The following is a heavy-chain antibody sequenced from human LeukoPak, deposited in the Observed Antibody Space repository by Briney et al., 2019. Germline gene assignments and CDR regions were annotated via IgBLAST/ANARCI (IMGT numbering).Heavy chain of an antibody. Sequence: ASVKLSCKASGYTFTSYYMHWVRQAPGQGLELMGIINPSGGSTSYAQKFQGRVTMTRDTSTSTVYMELSSLRSEDTAVYYCARERIIQWLAKTGTLAYWGQGTMVTVSS. D-gene: IGHD6-19*01. J-gene: IGHJ4*02. V-gene: IGHV1-46*01. CDR2: INPSGGST. CDR1: GYTFTSYY. CDR3: ARERIIQWLAKTGTLAY.